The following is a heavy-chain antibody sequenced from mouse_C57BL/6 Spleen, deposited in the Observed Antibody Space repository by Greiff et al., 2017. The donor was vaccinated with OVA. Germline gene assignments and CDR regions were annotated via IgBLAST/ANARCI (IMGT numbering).Heavy chain of an antibody. Sequence: QVQLQQSGAELVRPGTSVKVSCKASGYAFTNYLIEWVKQRPGQGLEWIGVINPGSGGTNYNEKFKGKATLTADKSSSTAYMQLSSLTSEDSAVYFCARCYYGSSYEYYARDYWGQGTSVTVSS. D-gene: IGHD1-1*01. CDR1: GYAFTNYL. V-gene: IGHV1-54*01. CDR3: ARCYYGSSYEYYARDY. J-gene: IGHJ4*01. CDR2: INPGSGGT.